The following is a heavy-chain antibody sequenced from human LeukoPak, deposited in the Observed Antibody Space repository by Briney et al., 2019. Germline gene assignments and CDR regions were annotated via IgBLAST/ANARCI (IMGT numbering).Heavy chain of an antibody. D-gene: IGHD5/OR15-5a*01. CDR2: IYFGGTT. V-gene: IGHV3-53*01. Sequence: GGSLRLSCAASGFTVSSNYMTWVRQAPGQGLEWVSVIYFGGTTYYADSVKGRFTISRDNSKNTVYLQMDSLRVEDTAVYYCARGDGVYVYWGQGTLVTVSS. CDR3: ARGDGVYVY. J-gene: IGHJ4*02. CDR1: GFTVSSNY.